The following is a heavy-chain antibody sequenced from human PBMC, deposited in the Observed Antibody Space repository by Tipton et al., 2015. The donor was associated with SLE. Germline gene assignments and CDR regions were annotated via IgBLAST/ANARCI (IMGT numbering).Heavy chain of an antibody. CDR1: GGSVSGHY. Sequence: TLSLTCSVSGGSVSGHYWSWIRQPPGKRLEWIGYNYNIGSTSSNPSLKSRLTLSIDPSKNQFSLKLSSVTAADTAVYYCASGTTAQLDDYFYYRMDVWGKGTTVTVSS. CDR2: NYNIGST. J-gene: IGHJ6*04. D-gene: IGHD2-21*02. CDR3: ASGTTAQLDDYFYYRMDV. V-gene: IGHV4-59*02.